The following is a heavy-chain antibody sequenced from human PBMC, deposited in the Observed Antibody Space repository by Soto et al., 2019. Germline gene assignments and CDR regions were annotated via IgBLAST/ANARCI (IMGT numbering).Heavy chain of an antibody. Sequence: QVQLVQSGAEVKKPGASVKVSCKASGYTFTSYYMHWVRQAPGQGLEWMGIINPSGGSTSYAQKFQGRVTMTRDTSTSTVYIEQSSLRSEDTAVYYCAKDYNDFGRGYYSGFDYWGQGTLVTVSS. CDR1: GYTFTSYY. J-gene: IGHJ4*02. V-gene: IGHV1-46*03. CDR3: AKDYNDFGRGYYSGFDY. CDR2: INPSGGST. D-gene: IGHD3-3*01.